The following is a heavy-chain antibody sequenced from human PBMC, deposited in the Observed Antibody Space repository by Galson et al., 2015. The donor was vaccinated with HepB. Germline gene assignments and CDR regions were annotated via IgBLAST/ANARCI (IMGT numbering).Heavy chain of an antibody. CDR2: ISSSSSYI. CDR1: GFTFSSYS. V-gene: IGHV3-21*01. CDR3: ARVWSVGSSSVDY. Sequence: SLRLSCAASGFTFSSYSMNWVRQAPGKGLEWVSSISSSSSYIYYADSVQGRFTISRDNAKNSLYLQMNSLRAEDTAVYYCARVWSVGSSSVDYWGQGALVTVSS. D-gene: IGHD6-6*01. J-gene: IGHJ4*02.